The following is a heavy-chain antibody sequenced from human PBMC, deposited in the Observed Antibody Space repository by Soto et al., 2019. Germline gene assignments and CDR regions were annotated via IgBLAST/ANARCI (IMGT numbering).Heavy chain of an antibody. J-gene: IGHJ6*02. Sequence: EVQLLEAGGGLVQPGGSLRLSCAASGFTFSSYAISWVRQAPGKGPEWASGTSGSGGRTYYADSVKGRSTISGDKSKNALSLQMNSLRAEYRDVYCCVRPTMTTDYYYYYGMDVWGQGPTVTVSS. CDR2: TSGSGGRT. CDR1: GFTFSSYA. V-gene: IGHV3-23*01. CDR3: VRPTMTTDYYYYYGMDV. D-gene: IGHD4-17*01.